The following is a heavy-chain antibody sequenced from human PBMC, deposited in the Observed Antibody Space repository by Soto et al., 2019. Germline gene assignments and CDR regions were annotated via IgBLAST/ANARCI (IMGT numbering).Heavy chain of an antibody. CDR1: GGSISSGDYY. V-gene: IGHV4-30-4*01. CDR3: ASERPAGARLVP. J-gene: IGHJ5*02. Sequence: SETLSLTCTVSGGSISSGDYYWSWIRQPPGKGLEWIGYIYYSGSTYYNPSLKSRVTISVDTSKNQFSLKLSSVTAADTAVYYCASERPAGARLVPSGQAPLFTVPS. CDR2: IYYSGST. D-gene: IGHD6-13*01.